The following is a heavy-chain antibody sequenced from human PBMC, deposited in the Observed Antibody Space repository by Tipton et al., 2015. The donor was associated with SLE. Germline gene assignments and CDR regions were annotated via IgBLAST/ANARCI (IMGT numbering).Heavy chain of an antibody. V-gene: IGHV3-48*03. CDR3: ASGGAVDY. D-gene: IGHD3-10*01. Sequence: SLRLSCAASGFTFSSYEMNWVRQAPGKGLEWVSYISSSSSTIYYADPVKGRFTISRDNAKNSLYLQMNSLRAEDTAVYYCASGGAVDYWGQGTLVTVSS. J-gene: IGHJ4*02. CDR1: GFTFSSYE. CDR2: ISSSSSTI.